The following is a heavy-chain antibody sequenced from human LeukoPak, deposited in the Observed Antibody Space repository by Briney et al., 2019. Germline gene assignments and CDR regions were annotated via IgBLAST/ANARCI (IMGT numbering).Heavy chain of an antibody. J-gene: IGHJ6*02. D-gene: IGHD3-3*01. CDR1: GGSISGSNYY. V-gene: IGHV4-39*01. CDR3: ARQGGGFWSGDYSGVFYYGLDV. CDR2: VYYSGRT. Sequence: SETLSLTCIVSGGSISGSNYYWDWIRQSPGKGLEWIGKVYYSGRTFYNPSLKSRVSISVDTSKNEFSLKLRSMTAADTAVYYCARQGGGFWSGDYSGVFYYGLDVWGQGTTVTVSS.